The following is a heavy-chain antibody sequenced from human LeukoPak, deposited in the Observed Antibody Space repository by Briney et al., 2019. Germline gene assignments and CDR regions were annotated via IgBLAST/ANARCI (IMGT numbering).Heavy chain of an antibody. CDR2: IRYDGSNK. D-gene: IGHD1-26*01. V-gene: IGHV3-30*02. CDR1: GFTFSNYG. CDR3: AKEGAGEWELRQVFEY. J-gene: IGHJ4*02. Sequence: GGSLRLSCAASGFTFSNYGMHWVRQAPGKGLEWVAFIRYDGSNKYYADSVKGRFTISRDNSKNTLYLQMNSLRAEGTAVYYCAKEGAGEWELRQVFEYWGQGTLVTVSS.